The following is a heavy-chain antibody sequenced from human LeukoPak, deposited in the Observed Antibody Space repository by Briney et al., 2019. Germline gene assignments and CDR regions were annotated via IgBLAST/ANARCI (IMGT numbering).Heavy chain of an antibody. CDR1: GFTFSSYA. J-gene: IGHJ6*02. Sequence: GGSLRLSCIASGFTFSSYAMGWVRQAPGKGLEWVSVIYSGGSTYYADSVKGRFTISRDNSKNTLYLQMNSLRAEDTAVYYCARGPNYDFWSGSSSNGMDVWGQGTTVTVSS. CDR3: ARGPNYDFWSGSSSNGMDV. V-gene: IGHV3-53*01. CDR2: IYSGGST. D-gene: IGHD3-3*01.